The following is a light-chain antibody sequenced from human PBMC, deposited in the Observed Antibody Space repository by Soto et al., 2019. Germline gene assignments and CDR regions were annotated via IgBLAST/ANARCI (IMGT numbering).Light chain of an antibody. Sequence: EIVMTQSPATQSVSPGDRATLSCRAIRSVGSNLAWYQHKPGQAPRLLIHGTSIRATGIPPRFSGSGSGTDFTLTISSLEPEDFAVYYCQQRSSWPPTITLGQGTRLEIK. CDR3: QQRSSWPPTIT. V-gene: IGKV3-11*01. CDR2: GTS. J-gene: IGKJ5*01. CDR1: RSVGSN.